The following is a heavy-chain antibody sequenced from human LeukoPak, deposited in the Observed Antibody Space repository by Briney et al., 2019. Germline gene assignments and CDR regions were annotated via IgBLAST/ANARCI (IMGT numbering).Heavy chain of an antibody. V-gene: IGHV3-30*02. J-gene: IGHJ6*03. CDR2: IRYDGSKK. CDR1: GFTFSSYG. Sequence: GGSLRLSCAESGFTFSSYGMHWVRQAPGKGLEWVAFIRYDGSKKYYTDSVKGRFTISRDNSKNTLYLQMNSLSAEDTAFYYCAKEELRRITMWGYMDVWGKGTTVTISS. CDR3: AKEELRRITMWGYMDV. D-gene: IGHD3-10*02.